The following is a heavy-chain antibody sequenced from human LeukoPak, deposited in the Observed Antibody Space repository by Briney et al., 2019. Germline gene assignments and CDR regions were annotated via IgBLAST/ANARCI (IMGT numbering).Heavy chain of an antibody. V-gene: IGHV4-39*01. CDR1: GGSISSSTYS. CDR3: ARLGNGYNRYYFEY. CDR2: IYYSGST. Sequence: SETLSLTCTVFGGSISSSTYSWGWIRQPPGKGLEWIGNIYYSGSTDYNPSLKSLVLIFVDTSKNQFSLKLRSVTAADTAVYYCARLGNGYNRYYFEYWGQGTLVTVSS. J-gene: IGHJ4*02. D-gene: IGHD5-24*01.